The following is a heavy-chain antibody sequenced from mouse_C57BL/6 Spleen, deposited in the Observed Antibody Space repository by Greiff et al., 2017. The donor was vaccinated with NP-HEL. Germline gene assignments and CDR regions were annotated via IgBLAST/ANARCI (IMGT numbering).Heavy chain of an antibody. CDR1: GFTFSDYG. Sequence: EVQRVESGGGLVKPGGSLKLSCAASGFTFSDYGMHWVRQAPEKGLEWVAYISSGSSTIYYADTVKGRFTISRDNAKNTLFLQMTSLRSEDTAMYYCARWGNPAWFAYWGQGTLVTVSA. J-gene: IGHJ3*01. V-gene: IGHV5-17*01. CDR3: ARWGNPAWFAY. CDR2: ISSGSSTI. D-gene: IGHD2-1*01.